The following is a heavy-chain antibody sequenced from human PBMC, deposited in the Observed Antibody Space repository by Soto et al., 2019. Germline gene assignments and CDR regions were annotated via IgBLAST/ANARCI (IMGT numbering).Heavy chain of an antibody. CDR1: GFFFSSCA. J-gene: IGHJ4*02. CDR2: ISGSGGNP. Sequence: PGGSLRLSCAASGFFFSSCAMNWVRQAPGKGLEWVSGISGSGGNPNYADSVKGRFTISRDNSKNTLFLQMSGLRAEDTAVYYCVRLSSPLLYQLQWFDYWGQGTLVTVSS. CDR3: VRLSSPLLYQLQWFDY. D-gene: IGHD2-2*01. V-gene: IGHV3-23*01.